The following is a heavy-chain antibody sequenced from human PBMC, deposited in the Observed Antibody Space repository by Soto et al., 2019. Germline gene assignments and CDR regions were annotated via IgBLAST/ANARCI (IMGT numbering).Heavy chain of an antibody. CDR3: ARDRYSSSWSHYYGMDV. CDR2: ISAYNDNT. Sequence: ASVKVSCKASGYTFTSHGISWVRQAPGQGLEWMGWISAYNDNTNYAQKLQGRVTMTTDTSTSTAYMELRSLRSDDTAVYYCARDRYSSSWSHYYGMDVWGQGTTVTVSS. V-gene: IGHV1-18*01. CDR1: GYTFTSHG. J-gene: IGHJ6*02. D-gene: IGHD6-13*01.